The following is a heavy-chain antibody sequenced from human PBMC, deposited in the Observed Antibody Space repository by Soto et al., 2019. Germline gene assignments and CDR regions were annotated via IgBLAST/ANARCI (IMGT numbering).Heavy chain of an antibody. CDR1: GFSFSSYD. CDR2: ISYDGTKK. V-gene: IGHV3-30*18. J-gene: IGHJ4*02. Sequence: GGSLRLSCAASGFSFSSYDMYWVRQAPGKGLEWVAAISYDGTKKYYADSVKGRFTLSRDNSKNTLYLQMNSLRAGDTAVYYCAKGSYSGVYSDFDYWGQGSLVTVSS. CDR3: AKGSYSGVYSDFDY. D-gene: IGHD1-26*01.